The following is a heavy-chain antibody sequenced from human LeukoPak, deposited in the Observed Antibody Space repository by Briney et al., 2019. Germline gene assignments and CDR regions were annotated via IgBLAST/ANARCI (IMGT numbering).Heavy chain of an antibody. CDR1: GGSISSYY. J-gene: IGHJ4*02. D-gene: IGHD1-14*01. CDR3: ARQASEPYFDY. V-gene: IGHV4-59*08. CDR2: IYYSGST. Sequence: SEILSLTCTVSGGSISSYYWSWIRQPPGKGLEWIGYIYYSGSTNYNPSLKSRVTISVDTSKNQFSLKLSSVTAADTAVYYCARQASEPYFDYWGQGTLVTVSS.